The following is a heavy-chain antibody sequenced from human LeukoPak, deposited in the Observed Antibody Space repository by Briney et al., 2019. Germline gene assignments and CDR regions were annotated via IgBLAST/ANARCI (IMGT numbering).Heavy chain of an antibody. CDR2: ISSSSSYI. V-gene: IGHV3-21*01. CDR1: GFTFSSYS. CDR3: ARERGSDFWSGYGYYYYMDV. D-gene: IGHD3-3*01. J-gene: IGHJ6*03. Sequence: GGSLRLSCAVSGFTFSSYSMNWVRQAPGKGLEWVSSISSSSSYIYYADSVKGRFTISRDNAKNSLYLQMNSLRAEDTAVYYCARERGSDFWSGYGYYYYMDVWGKGTTVTVSS.